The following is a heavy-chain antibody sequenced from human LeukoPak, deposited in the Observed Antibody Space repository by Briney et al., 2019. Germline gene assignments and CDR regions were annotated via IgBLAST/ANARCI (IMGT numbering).Heavy chain of an antibody. D-gene: IGHD5-12*01. CDR1: EFTFSSYG. Sequence: PGRSLRLSCAASEFTFSSYGMHWVRQAPGKGLEWVAVISYDGSNKYYADSVKGRFTISRDNSKNTLYLQMNSLRAEDTAVYYCAKDRAGGYSGHKTGGYFDYWGQGTLVTVSS. CDR3: AKDRAGGYSGHKTGGYFDY. J-gene: IGHJ4*02. CDR2: ISYDGSNK. V-gene: IGHV3-30*18.